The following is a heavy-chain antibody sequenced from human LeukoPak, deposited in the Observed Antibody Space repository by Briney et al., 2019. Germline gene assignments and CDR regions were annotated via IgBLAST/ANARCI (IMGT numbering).Heavy chain of an antibody. J-gene: IGHJ4*02. CDR3: ARDLIGGWPFDY. V-gene: IGHV3-66*01. CDR1: GFTVSSNY. CDR2: IHSGGTI. D-gene: IGHD6-19*01. Sequence: GGSLRLSCAASGFTVSSNYMSWVRQAPGKGLEWVSVIHSGGTIYYADSVKGRFNISRDNSKDTLYLQMNSLRADDTAVYYCARDLIGGWPFDYWGQGTLVTVSS.